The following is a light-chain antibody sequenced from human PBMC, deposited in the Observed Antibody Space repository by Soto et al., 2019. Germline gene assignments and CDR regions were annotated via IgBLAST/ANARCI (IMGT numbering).Light chain of an antibody. CDR3: CSYAGSSTYV. V-gene: IGLV2-23*02. CDR1: SSDVGSYNL. CDR2: EVS. J-gene: IGLJ1*01. Sequence: QSALTQPASVSGSPGQSITISCPGTSSDVGSYNLVSWYQQHPGKAPKVMIYEVSKRPSGVSNRFSGSKSGNTASLTISGLQAEDEADYYCCSYAGSSTYVFGTGTKLTVL.